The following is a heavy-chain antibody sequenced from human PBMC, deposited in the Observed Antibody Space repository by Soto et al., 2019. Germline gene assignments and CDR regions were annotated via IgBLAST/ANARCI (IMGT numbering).Heavy chain of an antibody. CDR1: GFTVSSNY. J-gene: IGHJ4*02. Sequence: GGSLRLSCAASGFTVSSNYMSWVRQAPGKGLEWVSVIYSGGSTYYADSVKGRFTISSHNSKNTLYLQMNSLRAEDTAVYYCARALYDILTGYYYFDYWGQGTLVTVSS. CDR2: IYSGGST. D-gene: IGHD3-9*01. CDR3: ARALYDILTGYYYFDY. V-gene: IGHV3-53*04.